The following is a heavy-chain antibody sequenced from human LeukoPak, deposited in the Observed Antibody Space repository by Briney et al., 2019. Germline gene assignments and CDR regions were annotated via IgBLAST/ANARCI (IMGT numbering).Heavy chain of an antibody. Sequence: GGSLRLSCAASGFTFSSYGMRWVRQAPGKGLEWVAVISYDGSNKYYADSVKGRFTISRDNSKNTLYLQMNSLRAEDTAVYYCAKDGIAATSWGYFDYWGQGTLVTVSS. CDR1: GFTFSSYG. CDR3: AKDGIAATSWGYFDY. J-gene: IGHJ4*02. D-gene: IGHD6-13*01. CDR2: ISYDGSNK. V-gene: IGHV3-30*18.